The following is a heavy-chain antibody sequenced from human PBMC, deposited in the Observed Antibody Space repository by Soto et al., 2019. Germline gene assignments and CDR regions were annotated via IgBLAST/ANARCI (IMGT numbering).Heavy chain of an antibody. D-gene: IGHD5-12*01. V-gene: IGHV3-30*03. J-gene: IGHJ3*02. CDR1: GFTFSSYG. Sequence: PGGSLRLSCAASGFTFSSYGMHWVRQAPGKGLEWVAVISYDGSNKYYADSVKGRFTISRDNSKNTLYLQMNSLRAEDTAVYYCASPPRNSGYDQGGAFDIWGQGTMVTVSS. CDR3: ASPPRNSGYDQGGAFDI. CDR2: ISYDGSNK.